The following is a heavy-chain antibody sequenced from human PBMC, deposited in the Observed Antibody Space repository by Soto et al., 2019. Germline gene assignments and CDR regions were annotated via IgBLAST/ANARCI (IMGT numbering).Heavy chain of an antibody. CDR3: ARVPVLLWFGEPYPSGMHI. D-gene: IGHD3-10*01. CDR1: GGSISSNIHS. V-gene: IGHV4-39*01. Sequence: SETLSLTCIVSGGSISSNIHSWGWVRQPPGKGLDRIGAIYYNGNTYYNPSLKSRVTISVDTSNDQFSLRLSSVSATDNAMYYCARVPVLLWFGEPYPSGMHIWGQGTTVTVS. J-gene: IGHJ6*02. CDR2: IYYNGNT.